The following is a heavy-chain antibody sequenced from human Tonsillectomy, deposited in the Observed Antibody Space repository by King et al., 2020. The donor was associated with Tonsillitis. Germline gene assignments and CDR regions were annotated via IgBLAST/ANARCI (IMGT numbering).Heavy chain of an antibody. V-gene: IGHV4-59*01. CDR3: ARGPDTSGYRDY. CDR1: GGSISSYY. J-gene: IGHJ4*02. Sequence: QLQESGPGLVKPSETLSLTCTVSGGSISSYYWSWIRQPPGKGLEWIGYIYYSGSTNYNPSLKSRVTISVDTTKNQFSLKLSPVTAAATAVYYCARGPDTSGYRDYWGQGTLVTVSS. CDR2: IYYSGST. D-gene: IGHD3-22*01.